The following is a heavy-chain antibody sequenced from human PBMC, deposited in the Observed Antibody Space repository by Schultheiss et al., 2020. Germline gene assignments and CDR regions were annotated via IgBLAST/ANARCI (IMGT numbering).Heavy chain of an antibody. CDR3: ARDTPNYDYMFDY. CDR1: GFTFSSYE. V-gene: IGHV3-48*03. Sequence: GGSLRLSCAASGFTFSSYEMNWVRQAPGKGLEWVSYISSSGSTIYYADSVKGRFTISRDNAKNSLYLQMNSLRAEDTAVYYCARDTPNYDYMFDYWGQGTLVNVSS. J-gene: IGHJ4*02. CDR2: ISSSGSTI. D-gene: IGHD3-16*01.